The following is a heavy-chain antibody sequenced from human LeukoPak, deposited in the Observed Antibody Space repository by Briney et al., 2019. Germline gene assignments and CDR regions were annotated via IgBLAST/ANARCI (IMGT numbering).Heavy chain of an antibody. CDR1: GYSFTSYW. V-gene: IGHV5-51*01. CDR2: IYPGDSDT. J-gene: IGHJ4*02. CDR3: ASPGGVIAAPFDY. D-gene: IGHD6-13*01. Sequence: NHGESLKISCKGSGYSFTSYWIGWVRQMPGKGLEWMGIIYPGDSDTRYSPSFQGQVTISADKSISTAYLQWSSLKASDTAMYYCASPGGVIAAPFDYWGQGTLVTVSS.